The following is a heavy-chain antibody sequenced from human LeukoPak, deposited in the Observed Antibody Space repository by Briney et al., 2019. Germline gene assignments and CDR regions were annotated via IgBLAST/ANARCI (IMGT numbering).Heavy chain of an antibody. J-gene: IGHJ3*02. D-gene: IGHD4-11*01. V-gene: IGHV7-4-1*02. CDR2: INTNTGNP. CDR1: GYSFTSYG. CDR3: ARPTVRDAFDI. Sequence: ASVMVSCKAAGYSFTSYGMNWVRQAPGQGLEWMGWINTNTGNPTYAQGFTGRFVFSLGTSVSTAYLQISSLKAEDTAVYYCARPTVRDAFDIWGQGTMVTVSS.